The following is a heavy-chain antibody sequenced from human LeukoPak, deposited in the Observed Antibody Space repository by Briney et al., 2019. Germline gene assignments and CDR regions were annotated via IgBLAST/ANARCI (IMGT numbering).Heavy chain of an antibody. J-gene: IGHJ6*03. V-gene: IGHV3-30*02. CDR3: AKGGGWEVQYYYYYMDV. Sequence: PGGSLRLSCAASGFTFSSYGMHWVRQAPGKGLEWVAFIQYDGSNKYYADSVKGRFTISRDNSKNTLYLKMNSLRAEDTAVYYCAKGGGWEVQYYYYYMDVWGKGTAVTISS. CDR1: GFTFSSYG. D-gene: IGHD1-26*01. CDR2: IQYDGSNK.